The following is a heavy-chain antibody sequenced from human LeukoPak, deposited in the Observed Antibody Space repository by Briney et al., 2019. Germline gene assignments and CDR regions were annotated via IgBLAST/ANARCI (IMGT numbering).Heavy chain of an antibody. CDR3: ARDSYAYDSRGYWDY. J-gene: IGHJ4*02. V-gene: IGHV3-30-3*01. D-gene: IGHD3-22*01. CDR1: GFTFSSYA. Sequence: GRSLRLSCAASGFTFSSYAMHWVRQAPGKGLEWVAVISYDGSNKYYADSVKGRFTISRDNSKNTLYLQMNSLRAEDTAVYYCARDSYAYDSRGYWDYWGQGTLVTVSS. CDR2: ISYDGSNK.